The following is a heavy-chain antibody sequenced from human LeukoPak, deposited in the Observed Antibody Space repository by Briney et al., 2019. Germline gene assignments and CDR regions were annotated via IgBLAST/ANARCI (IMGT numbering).Heavy chain of an antibody. V-gene: IGHV3-23*01. J-gene: IGHJ3*02. Sequence: GGSLRLSCAASGFTFTSYGMSWVRQAPGKGLEWVSGISGSGSSTYYADSVKGRFTISRDKSKNTLYLQMNSLRAEDTAVYYCAGRHGYNAFDIWGQGTMVSVSS. CDR3: AGRHGYNAFDI. CDR2: ISGSGSST. CDR1: GFTFTSYG. D-gene: IGHD5-24*01.